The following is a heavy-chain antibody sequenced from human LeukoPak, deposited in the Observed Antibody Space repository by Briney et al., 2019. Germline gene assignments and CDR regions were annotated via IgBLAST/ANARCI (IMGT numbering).Heavy chain of an antibody. V-gene: IGHV3-11*06. J-gene: IGHJ4*02. Sequence: PGGSLRLSCAASGFTFSDHYMSWIRQAPGKRLEWISYISFSHHTNYADSVKGRFTISRDDARNSIFLQMNSLRAEDTAVYYCAREHSSVSSESKGYDHWGQGTLVTVSS. CDR1: GFTFSDHY. CDR2: ISFSHHT. CDR3: AREHSSVSSESKGYDH. D-gene: IGHD6-19*01.